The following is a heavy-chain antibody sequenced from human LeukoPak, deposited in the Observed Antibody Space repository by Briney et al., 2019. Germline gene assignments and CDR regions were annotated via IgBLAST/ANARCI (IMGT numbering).Heavy chain of an antibody. Sequence: PGRSLRLSCVVSGIVFDDYAMTWVRQVPGKGLEWVSGISWSGGSIGYADSVKGRFTVFRDNAKNSLYLQMNDLKTEDTAVYYCGKDIGGEYYGRGGMDVWGRGTTVTVS. CDR1: GIVFDDYA. CDR3: GKDIGGEYYGRGGMDV. V-gene: IGHV3-9*01. D-gene: IGHD2/OR15-2a*01. CDR2: ISWSGGSI. J-gene: IGHJ6*02.